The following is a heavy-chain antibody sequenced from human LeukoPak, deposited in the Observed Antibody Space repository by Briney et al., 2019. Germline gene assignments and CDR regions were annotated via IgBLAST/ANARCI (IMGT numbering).Heavy chain of an antibody. J-gene: IGHJ4*02. D-gene: IGHD3-10*01. V-gene: IGHV3-7*04. CDR3: ARADNYGSILDY. Sequence: GSLRLPFGASGFPFSSYLMNWVRQFPGRGLEWVANIDQDGSAEYYVDSVGGRFTVSRDNAKNSLYLQIDSLRAEDTAVYYCARADNYGSILDYWGRGTLVTVSS. CDR1: GFPFSSYL. CDR2: IDQDGSAE.